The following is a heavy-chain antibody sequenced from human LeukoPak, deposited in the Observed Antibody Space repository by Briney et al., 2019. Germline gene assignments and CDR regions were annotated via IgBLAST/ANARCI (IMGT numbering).Heavy chain of an antibody. Sequence: GGSLRLSCAASGFTFSTSWMSWVRQAPGKGVEWVANIKHDGSEKNFVDSVKGRFTISRDNANNSLFLQINNVRDEDTATYYCAREGQYDFWSGLKWFDPWGQGTLVIVSS. CDR2: IKHDGSEK. CDR3: AREGQYDFWSGLKWFDP. D-gene: IGHD3-3*01. J-gene: IGHJ5*02. V-gene: IGHV3-7*01. CDR1: GFTFSTSW.